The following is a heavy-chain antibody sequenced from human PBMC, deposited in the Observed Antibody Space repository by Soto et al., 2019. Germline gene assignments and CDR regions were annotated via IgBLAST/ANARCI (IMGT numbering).Heavy chain of an antibody. CDR3: AKWSYLDY. V-gene: IGHV3-23*01. J-gene: IGHJ4*02. CDR2: IRGSDGKT. D-gene: IGHD3-3*01. CDR1: GFSFASFA. Sequence: GGSLRLSCTTSGFSFASFAMIWVRQAPGKGLEWVATIRGSDGKTYYADSVKGRFSISRDTSRNTLYLQMNSLRADDTAIYYCAKWSYLDYWGQGTRVTVS.